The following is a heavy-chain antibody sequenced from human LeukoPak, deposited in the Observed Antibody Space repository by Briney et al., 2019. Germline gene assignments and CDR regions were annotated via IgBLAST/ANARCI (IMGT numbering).Heavy chain of an antibody. CDR1: GGSISSGSYY. CDR2: IYTSGST. J-gene: IGHJ5*02. CDR3: ARDHYDFWSGYYRENWFDP. V-gene: IGHV4-61*02. D-gene: IGHD3-3*01. Sequence: PSQTLSLTCTVSGGSISSGSYYWSWIRQPAGKGLEWIGRIYTSGSTNYNPSLKSRVTTSVDTSKNQFSLKLSSVTAADTAVYYCARDHYDFWSGYYRENWFDPWGQGTLVTVSS.